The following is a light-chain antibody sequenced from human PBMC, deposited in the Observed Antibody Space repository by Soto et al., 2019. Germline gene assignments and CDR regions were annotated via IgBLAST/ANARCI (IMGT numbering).Light chain of an antibody. CDR3: QSYDSSLSGVV. V-gene: IGLV1-40*01. CDR2: GNS. CDR1: SSNIGARYD. J-gene: IGLJ2*01. Sequence: QSVLTQPPSVSGAPGQRVTISCTGSSSNIGARYDVHWYQQLPRTVPKLLIYGNSNRPSGVPDRFSGSKSGTSASLAITGLQAEDEADYYCQSYDSSLSGVVFGGGTKLTVL.